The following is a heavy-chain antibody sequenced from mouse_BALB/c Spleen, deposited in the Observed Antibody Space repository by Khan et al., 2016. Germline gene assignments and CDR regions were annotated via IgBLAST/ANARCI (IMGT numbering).Heavy chain of an antibody. CDR1: GDSITSGY. CDR2: INYSGRT. J-gene: IGHJ3*01. Sequence: EVQLQESGPSLVKPSQTLSLTCSVTGDSITSGYWNWIRRFPGNKLDFMGYINYSGRTHYNPSLKSRISITRDTSKNQYYLQLNSVTTEDIATYSCARSNRNDVWFAYWGQGTLVTVSA. D-gene: IGHD2-14*01. CDR3: ARSNRNDVWFAY. V-gene: IGHV3-8*02.